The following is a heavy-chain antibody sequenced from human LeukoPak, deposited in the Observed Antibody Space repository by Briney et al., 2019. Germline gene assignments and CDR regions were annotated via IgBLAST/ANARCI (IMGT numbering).Heavy chain of an antibody. Sequence: HGESLKISCKGSGYSFTSYWIGWVRQMPGKGLEWMGIIYPGDSDTRYSPSFQGQVTISADKSISTAYLQWSSLKASDTAMYYCARLPVDTAMVTEYFSDYWGQGTLVTVSS. D-gene: IGHD5-18*01. V-gene: IGHV5-51*01. J-gene: IGHJ4*02. CDR2: IYPGDSDT. CDR1: GYSFTSYW. CDR3: ARLPVDTAMVTEYFSDY.